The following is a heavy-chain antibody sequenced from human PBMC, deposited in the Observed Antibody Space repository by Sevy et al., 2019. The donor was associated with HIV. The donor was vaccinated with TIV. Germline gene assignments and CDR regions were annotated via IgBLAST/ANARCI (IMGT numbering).Heavy chain of an antibody. D-gene: IGHD6-6*01. V-gene: IGHV1-46*01. CDR1: GYTFTSHY. CDR2: INPSGGST. CDR3: AREAYSSSYYYGMDV. Sequence: ASVKVSCKASGYTFTSHYMHWVRQAPGQGLEWMGIINPSGGSTSYAQKFQGRVTMTRDTSTSTVYMELSSLRSEDTAVYYCAREAYSSSYYYGMDVWGQGTTVTVSS. J-gene: IGHJ6*02.